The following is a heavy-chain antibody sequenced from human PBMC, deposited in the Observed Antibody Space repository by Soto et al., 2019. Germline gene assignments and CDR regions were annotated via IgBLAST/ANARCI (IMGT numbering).Heavy chain of an antibody. V-gene: IGHV4-59*01. CDR2: IYYSGST. D-gene: IGHD3-16*02. Sequence: PXQALPLPCTVSGGSISSYTRSWIRQPPGKGLDWIGYIYYSGSTNYNPSLKSRVTISVDTSKNQFSLKLSSVTAADTAVYYCASSAYTFGGVIDHYYYYYGMDVWGQGTTVTIS. CDR3: ASSAYTFGGVIDHYYYYYGMDV. CDR1: GGSISSYT. J-gene: IGHJ6*02.